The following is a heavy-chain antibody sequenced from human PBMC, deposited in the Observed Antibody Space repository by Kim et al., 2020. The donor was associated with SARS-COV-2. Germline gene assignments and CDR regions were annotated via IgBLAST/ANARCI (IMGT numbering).Heavy chain of an antibody. V-gene: IGHV3-30*04. Sequence: GGSLRLSCAASGFTFSSYAMHWVRQAPGKGLEWVAVMPPDGSSKYYADSVKGRFTISRDNSKNTLYLQMNSLRTEDTAVYYCARDTSTSSLCCGDYCCQG. CDR3: ARDTSTSSLCCGDY. D-gene: IGHD6-6*01. CDR2: MPPDGSSK. CDR1: GFTFSSYA. J-gene: IGHJ4*02.